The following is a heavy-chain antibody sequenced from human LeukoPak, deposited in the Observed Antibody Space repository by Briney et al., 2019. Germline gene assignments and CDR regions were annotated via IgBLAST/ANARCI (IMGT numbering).Heavy chain of an antibody. V-gene: IGHV3-64D*06. CDR3: VKDMRVVVTAILDY. D-gene: IGHD2-21*02. CDR1: GFTFSDYA. J-gene: IGHJ4*02. CDR2: ITSNGATT. Sequence: GGSLRLSCAASGFTFSDYAMHWVRQAPGKGLEYVSAITSNGATTYYTDSVKGRFTISRDNSKNTMYLQMSSLRAEGTAVYYCVKDMRVVVTAILDYWGQGTLVTVSS.